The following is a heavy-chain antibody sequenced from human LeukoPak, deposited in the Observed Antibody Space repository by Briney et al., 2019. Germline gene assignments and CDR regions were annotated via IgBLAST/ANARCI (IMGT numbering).Heavy chain of an antibody. J-gene: IGHJ6*03. CDR1: GFTFDDYT. CDR3: AKPSRIDNYMDV. CDR2: ISWDGGST. Sequence: GGSLRLSCAASGFTFDDYTMHWVRQAPGKGLEWVSLISWDGGSTYYADSVKGRFTISRDNSKNSLYLQMNSLRTEDTALYYCAKPSRIDNYMDVWGKGTTVTISS. D-gene: IGHD3-22*01. V-gene: IGHV3-43*01.